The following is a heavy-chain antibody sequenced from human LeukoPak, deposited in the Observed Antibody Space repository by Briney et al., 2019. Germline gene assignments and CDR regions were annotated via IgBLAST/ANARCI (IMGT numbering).Heavy chain of an antibody. CDR1: GFIFGDYA. J-gene: IGHJ4*02. V-gene: IGHV3-49*03. Sequence: PGGSLRLSCTTSGFIFGDYAMRWFRQTPGKGLEWVGFIRSKAYGGTTEYAASVKGIFTISRDDAKSIAYLHINSLKTEDTAVYYCTRDPTEYYDSSGYRDYWGQGTLVTVSS. CDR3: TRDPTEYYDSSGYRDY. CDR2: IRSKAYGGTT. D-gene: IGHD3-22*01.